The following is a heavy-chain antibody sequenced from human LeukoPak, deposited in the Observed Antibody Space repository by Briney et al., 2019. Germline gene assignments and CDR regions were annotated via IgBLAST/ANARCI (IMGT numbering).Heavy chain of an antibody. D-gene: IGHD5-18*01. J-gene: IGHJ4*02. CDR3: AKEASRGSSFAYTPIEKPYYLDY. CDR2: IRYNGRTT. Sequence: GGSLRLSCAASGFTFSNAWMNWVRQAPGKGLEWVAFIRYNGRTTYYADSVKGRFTISRDNSKNTVFLQMYSLRAEDTAAYYCAKEASRGSSFAYTPIEKPYYLDYWGQGTLVTVSS. CDR1: GFTFSNAW. V-gene: IGHV3-30*02.